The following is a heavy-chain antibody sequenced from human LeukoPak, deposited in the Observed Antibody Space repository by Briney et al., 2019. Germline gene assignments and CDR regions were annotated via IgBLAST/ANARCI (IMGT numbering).Heavy chain of an antibody. Sequence: GGSLRLSCAASGFTFSGSAMSWVRQAPGEGLEWVSVIYSGGSTYYADSVKGRFTISRDNSKNTLYLQMNSLRAEDTAVYYCARQDYDILTGNPNFFDYWGQGTLVTVSS. CDR3: ARQDYDILTGNPNFFDY. CDR1: GFTFSGSA. CDR2: IYSGGST. D-gene: IGHD3-9*01. J-gene: IGHJ4*02. V-gene: IGHV3-66*04.